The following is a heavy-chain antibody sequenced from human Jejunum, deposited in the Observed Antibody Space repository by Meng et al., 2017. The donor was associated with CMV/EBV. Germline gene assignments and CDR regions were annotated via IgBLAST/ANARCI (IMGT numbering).Heavy chain of an antibody. Sequence: QGQLPESRPGLVKPSQTRSLPCRVAGASMGDGYYYWTWIRQSPGKVLEWIGYIDYRGSTYYNPSLKSRVTMSVDTSKNQFSLNLRSVTAADTAVYYCSRGADAYKSGRSWGQGTLVTVSS. CDR1: GASMGDGYYY. CDR2: IDYRGST. D-gene: IGHD5-24*01. CDR3: SRGADAYKSGRS. J-gene: IGHJ5*02. V-gene: IGHV4-30-4*08.